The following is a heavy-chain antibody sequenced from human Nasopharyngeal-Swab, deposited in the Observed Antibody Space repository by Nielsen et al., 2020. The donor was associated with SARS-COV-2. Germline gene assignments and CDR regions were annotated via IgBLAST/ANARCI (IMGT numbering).Heavy chain of an antibody. D-gene: IGHD2-15*01. Sequence: WVRKGPGKGLEGIGSIYYSGSTKYNPSLKSRVTISVDTSKNQFSLKLSSVTAADTAVYYCARGYCSGGSCYRYYYYYYMDVWGKGTTVTVSS. CDR3: ARGYCSGGSCYRYYYYYYMDV. J-gene: IGHJ6*03. CDR2: IYYSGST. V-gene: IGHV4-59*01.